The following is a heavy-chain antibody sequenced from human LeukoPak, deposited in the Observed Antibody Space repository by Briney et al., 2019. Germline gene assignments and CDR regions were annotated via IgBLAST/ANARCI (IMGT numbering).Heavy chain of an antibody. CDR2: IKGDESAR. CDR3: ARDVGGSLDY. CDR1: GFSFSTYW. Sequence: GGSLRLSCAASGFSFSTYWMAWVRQAPGKGLEWVANIKGDESARHQAASVKGRFTISRDNAQNSVYLQMSRLRGEDTAVYYCARDVGGSLDYWGQGTLVTVSS. J-gene: IGHJ4*02. V-gene: IGHV3-7*01. D-gene: IGHD1-26*01.